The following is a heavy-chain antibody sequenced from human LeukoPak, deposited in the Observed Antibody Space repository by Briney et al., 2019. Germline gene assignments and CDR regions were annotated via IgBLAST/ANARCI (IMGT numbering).Heavy chain of an antibody. D-gene: IGHD2-21*01. J-gene: IGHJ4*02. Sequence: SETLSLTCSVSGGSLSSYYWSWIRQPAGEGLEWIWRIYTSGRTNYNASLKSRVTMSVDTSKNQFSLKLSSVTAANTAVYYCARGSGDLGYWGQGILVTVSS. CDR1: GGSLSSYY. V-gene: IGHV4-4*07. CDR3: ARGSGDLGY. CDR2: IYTSGRT.